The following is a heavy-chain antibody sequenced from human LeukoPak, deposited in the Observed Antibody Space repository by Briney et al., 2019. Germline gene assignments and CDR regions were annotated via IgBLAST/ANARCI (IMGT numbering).Heavy chain of an antibody. J-gene: IGHJ6*04. Sequence: GGSLRLSCAASGFTFSSYSMNWVRQAPGKGLEWVSSISSSSSYIYYADSVKGRFTISRDNAKNSLYLQMNSLRAEDTAVYYCARVQRTTVTIYYYYYYGMDVRGKGTTVTVSS. CDR2: ISSSSSYI. V-gene: IGHV3-21*01. CDR1: GFTFSSYS. D-gene: IGHD4-17*01. CDR3: ARVQRTTVTIYYYYYYGMDV.